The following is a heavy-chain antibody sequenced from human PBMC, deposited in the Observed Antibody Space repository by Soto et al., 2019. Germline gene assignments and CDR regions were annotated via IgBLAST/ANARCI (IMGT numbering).Heavy chain of an antibody. Sequence: GSLRLSCSASGFTFSSYAMHWVRQAPGKGLEYVSGISSNGGNTYYADSVKGRLTISRDNSKNTLYLQMSSLKAEDTALYYCVNGAFYDSEVRTFDIWGQGTMVTV. J-gene: IGHJ3*02. V-gene: IGHV3-64D*06. CDR2: ISSNGGNT. D-gene: IGHD3-22*01. CDR1: GFTFSSYA. CDR3: VNGAFYDSEVRTFDI.